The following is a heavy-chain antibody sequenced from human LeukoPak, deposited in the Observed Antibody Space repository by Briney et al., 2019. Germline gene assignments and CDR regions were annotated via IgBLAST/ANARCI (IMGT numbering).Heavy chain of an antibody. J-gene: IGHJ4*02. CDR3: ARGYNWNYFDY. Sequence: PGRSLRLSCAASGFSFSSYAMHWVRQAPGKGLEWVAVISYDGSNKYYADSVKGRFTISRDNSENTLYLQMNSLRAEDTAVYYCARGYNWNYFDYWGQGTLVTVSS. CDR2: ISYDGSNK. D-gene: IGHD1-20*01. V-gene: IGHV3-30*04. CDR1: GFSFSSYA.